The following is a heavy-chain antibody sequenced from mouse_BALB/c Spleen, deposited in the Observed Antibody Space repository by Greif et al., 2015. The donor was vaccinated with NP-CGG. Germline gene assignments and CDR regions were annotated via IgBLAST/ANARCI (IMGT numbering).Heavy chain of an antibody. D-gene: IGHD2-4*01. J-gene: IGHJ4*01. CDR2: IYPGSGST. V-gene: IGHV1S22*01. Sequence: LQQSGSELVRPGASVKLSCKASGYTFTSYWMHWVKQRHGQGLEWIGNIYPGSGSTNYDEKFKSKGTLTVDTSSSTAYMHLSSLTSEDSAVYYCTRDYDGYYAMDYWGQGTSVTVSS. CDR3: TRDYDGYYAMDY. CDR1: GYTFTSYW.